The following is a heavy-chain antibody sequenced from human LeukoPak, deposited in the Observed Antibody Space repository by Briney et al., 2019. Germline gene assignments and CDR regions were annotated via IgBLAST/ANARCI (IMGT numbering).Heavy chain of an antibody. D-gene: IGHD5-12*01. CDR2: VFNSGTT. V-gene: IGHV4-39*07. Sequence: PSETLSLTCTVSGVSISSSSYYWAWIRQSPGKGLEWIASVFNSGTTSYNPSLKSRVTMFVDTSKNQFSLKLSSVTAADTAVYYCARAYSGYVEGFDYWGQGTLVTVSS. J-gene: IGHJ4*02. CDR3: ARAYSGYVEGFDY. CDR1: GVSISSSSYY.